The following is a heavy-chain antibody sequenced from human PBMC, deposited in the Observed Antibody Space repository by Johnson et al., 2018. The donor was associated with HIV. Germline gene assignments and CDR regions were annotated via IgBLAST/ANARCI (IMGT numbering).Heavy chain of an antibody. V-gene: IGHV3-9*01. CDR3: AKDRGGDRHGAFDI. CDR1: QFSFAAYV. D-gene: IGHD3-16*01. Sequence: QLVESGGGLVQPGPSPPLSCAPSQFSFAAYVTHCVPQASAKGLQRVSSFSWNSCTFVLAYSLKCRFTISSDNAKNCLYLQMNSLRAEDTALYYCAKDRGGDRHGAFDIWGQGTMVTVSS. CDR2: FSWNSCTF. J-gene: IGHJ3*02.